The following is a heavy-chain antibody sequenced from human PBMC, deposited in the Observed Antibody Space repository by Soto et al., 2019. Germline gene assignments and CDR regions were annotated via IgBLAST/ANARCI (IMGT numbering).Heavy chain of an antibody. J-gene: IGHJ2*01. CDR1: GNTFMSYG. Sequence: QVQLVQSGGEVKKPGASVKVSCKASGNTFMSYGVSWVRQAPGQGLEWMGWISAYNGKTDYAQKVQDRVIMTRDTVTSTVYMELTSLTSDDTAVYFCARHGVGSFWYFDIWGRGTLVSVSS. V-gene: IGHV1-18*01. CDR2: ISAYNGKT. CDR3: ARHGVGSFWYFDI. D-gene: IGHD1-26*01.